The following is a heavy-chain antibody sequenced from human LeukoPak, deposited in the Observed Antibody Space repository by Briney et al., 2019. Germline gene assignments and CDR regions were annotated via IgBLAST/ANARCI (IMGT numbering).Heavy chain of an antibody. CDR3: ARHEVGGDSSSGYEYYYYMDV. D-gene: IGHD3-3*01. Sequence: GESLKISCKASGDTFTNYWIGWVRQMPGKGLEWMGMIYPDDSDTKYSPSFQGQVTISVDESISTAYLQWSSLKASDTAIYYCARHEVGGDSSSGYEYYYYMDVWGKGTAVTVSS. J-gene: IGHJ6*03. CDR1: GDTFTNYW. V-gene: IGHV5-51*01. CDR2: IYPDDSDT.